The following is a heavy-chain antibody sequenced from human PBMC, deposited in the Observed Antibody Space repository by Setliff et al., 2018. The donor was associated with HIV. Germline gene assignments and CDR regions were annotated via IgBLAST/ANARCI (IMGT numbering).Heavy chain of an antibody. CDR1: GFTFSNAW. Sequence: GGSLRLSCAASGFTFSNAWMSWVRQAPGKGLEWVAVISNDGNLIFYADSMKGRFTISRDNSKNTVYLQVNSLRADDTAVYYCVKDVVKFWSGSGALDFWGPGTLVTVSS. V-gene: IGHV3-30*18. CDR3: VKDVVKFWSGSGALDF. CDR2: ISNDGNLI. D-gene: IGHD3-3*01. J-gene: IGHJ4*02.